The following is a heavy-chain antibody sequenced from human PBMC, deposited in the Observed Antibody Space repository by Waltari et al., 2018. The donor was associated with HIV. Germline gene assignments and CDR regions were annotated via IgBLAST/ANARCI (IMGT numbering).Heavy chain of an antibody. V-gene: IGHV1-18*01. D-gene: IGHD3-10*01. CDR1: GYTFSAYT. CDR3: ARGISIVRGVMIRGHMDV. CDR2: ISGYKCNT. J-gene: IGHJ6*02. Sequence: VQLVQSGAEMRKPGASVKVSCRASGYTFSAYTISWVRRAPGQGLGWMGWISGYKCNTNDAQKFQGRVNMTTDTSTSTAHMELRSLRSDDTAVYYCARGISIVRGVMIRGHMDVWGQGTTVTVSS.